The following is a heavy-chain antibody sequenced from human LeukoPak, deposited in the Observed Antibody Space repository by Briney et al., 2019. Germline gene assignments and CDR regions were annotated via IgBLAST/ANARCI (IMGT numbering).Heavy chain of an antibody. J-gene: IGHJ4*02. CDR3: AKGLVFGELSHY. CDR1: GFTFSSYS. V-gene: IGHV3-23*01. Sequence: GGSLRLSCVASGFTFSSYSMNWVRQAPGKGLEWVSAISGSGGNTYYADSVKGRFTISRDNSKNTLYLQMNSLRAEDTAVYYSAKGLVFGELSHYWGQGTLVTVSS. D-gene: IGHD3-10*02. CDR2: ISGSGGNT.